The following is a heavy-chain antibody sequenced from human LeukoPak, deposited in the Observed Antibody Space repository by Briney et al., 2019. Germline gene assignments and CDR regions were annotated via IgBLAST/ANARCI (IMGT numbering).Heavy chain of an antibody. Sequence: SQTLSLTCTVSGVSISGYYWSWIRQPPGRGLEWIGYIFYSGSTNYNPSLKSRVTMSIDTSKNQFSLKLSSVTAADTAVYYCARNFIVGATTDYFDYWGQGTLVTVSS. CDR3: ARNFIVGATTDYFDY. D-gene: IGHD1-26*01. V-gene: IGHV4-59*12. J-gene: IGHJ4*02. CDR2: IFYSGST. CDR1: GVSISGYY.